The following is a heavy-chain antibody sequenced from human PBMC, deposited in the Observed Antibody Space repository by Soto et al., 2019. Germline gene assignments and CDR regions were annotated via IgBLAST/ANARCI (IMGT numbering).Heavy chain of an antibody. Sequence: GGSLRLSCAASGFSFNTAWMHWVRQAPGKGLEWVGRIKSKFFGATTDYGAAVKGRVTISRDDSANTLDLHISSLRIEDTAVYYCTTDPDYYETSGYRYYFHYWGQGTQVTVPQ. J-gene: IGHJ4*02. CDR2: IKSKFFGATT. V-gene: IGHV3-15*01. D-gene: IGHD3-22*01. CDR3: TTDPDYYETSGYRYYFHY. CDR1: GFSFNTAW.